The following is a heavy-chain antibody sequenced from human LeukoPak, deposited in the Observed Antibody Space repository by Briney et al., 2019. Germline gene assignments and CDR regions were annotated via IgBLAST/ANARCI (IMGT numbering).Heavy chain of an antibody. CDR3: ARQYDYYDSSGHYYGGAPGRPRKGRWFDP. J-gene: IGHJ5*02. D-gene: IGHD3-22*01. V-gene: IGHV4-39*01. Sequence: PSETLSLTCTVSGGSISSSSYYWGWIRQPPGKGLEWIGSIYYSGSTYYNPSLKSRVTISVDTSKNQFSLKLSSVTAADTAVYYCARQYDYYDSSGHYYGGAPGRPRKGRWFDPWGQGTLVTVSS. CDR2: IYYSGST. CDR1: GGSISSSSYY.